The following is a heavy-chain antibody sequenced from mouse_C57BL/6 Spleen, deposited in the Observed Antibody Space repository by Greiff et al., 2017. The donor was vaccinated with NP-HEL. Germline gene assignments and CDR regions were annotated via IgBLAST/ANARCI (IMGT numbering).Heavy chain of an antibody. CDR3: ARWGDYDYDGLAY. V-gene: IGHV1-81*01. D-gene: IGHD2-4*01. Sequence: VQLQQSGAELARPGASVKLSCKASGYTFTSYGISWVKQRTGQGLEWIGEIYPRSGNTYYNEKFKGKATLTADKSSSTAYMELRSLTSEDSAVYFCARWGDYDYDGLAYWGQGTLVTVSA. CDR2: IYPRSGNT. J-gene: IGHJ3*01. CDR1: GYTFTSYG.